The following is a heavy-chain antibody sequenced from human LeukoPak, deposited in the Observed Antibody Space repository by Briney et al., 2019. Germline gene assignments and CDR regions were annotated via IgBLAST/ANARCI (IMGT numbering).Heavy chain of an antibody. J-gene: IGHJ4*02. Sequence: GGSLRLSCAASGFTFSSYWMSWVRQAPGKGLEWVANIKQDGSEKYYVDSVKGRFTISRDNAKNSLYLQMDSLRAEDTAVYYCARDGASRYSYGLYYFDYWGQGTLVTVSS. V-gene: IGHV3-7*03. CDR2: IKQDGSEK. CDR3: ARDGASRYSYGLYYFDY. D-gene: IGHD5-18*01. CDR1: GFTFSSYW.